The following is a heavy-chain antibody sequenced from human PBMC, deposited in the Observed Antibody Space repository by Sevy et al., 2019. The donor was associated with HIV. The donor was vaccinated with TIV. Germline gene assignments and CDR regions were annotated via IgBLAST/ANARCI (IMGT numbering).Heavy chain of an antibody. CDR1: GFTFDNYA. D-gene: IGHD1-26*01. J-gene: IGHJ5*02. Sequence: GGSLRLSCAASGFTFDNYAMSWVRQAPEKGLEWVSTISGGADTTYYADSVKGRFTISSDSSKDTLYLQMKSLRVEDAAVYYCARVGGWDVTSLDNWFDPWGQGTLVTVSS. CDR2: ISGGADTT. CDR3: ARVGGWDVTSLDNWFDP. V-gene: IGHV3-23*01.